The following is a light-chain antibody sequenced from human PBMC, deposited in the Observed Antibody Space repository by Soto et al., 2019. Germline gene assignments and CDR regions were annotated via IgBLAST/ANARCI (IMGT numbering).Light chain of an antibody. CDR3: QPYRPYTS. CDR1: QSVDTL. J-gene: IGKJ2*01. Sequence: DVQMTQFPYTLSASVGGRVTITCRASQSVDTLLAWYQHKPGKAPKLLISAASNLESGVPSRFSGSGSGTQFTLTLRSLQLDDSATYYCQPYRPYTSFGQGTTLEL. V-gene: IGKV1-5*03. CDR2: AAS.